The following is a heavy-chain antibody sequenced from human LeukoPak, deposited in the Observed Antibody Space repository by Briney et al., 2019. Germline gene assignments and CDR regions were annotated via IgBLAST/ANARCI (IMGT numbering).Heavy chain of an antibody. Sequence: PGGSLRLSCAASGFTFDDYGMSWVRQAPGKGLEWVSGINWNGGSTGYADSVKGRFTISRDNAKNSLYLQMNSLRAEDTSVYYCARGLELPQDWFDPWGQGTLVTVSS. D-gene: IGHD1-7*01. V-gene: IGHV3-20*04. J-gene: IGHJ5*02. CDR3: ARGLELPQDWFDP. CDR1: GFTFDDYG. CDR2: INWNGGST.